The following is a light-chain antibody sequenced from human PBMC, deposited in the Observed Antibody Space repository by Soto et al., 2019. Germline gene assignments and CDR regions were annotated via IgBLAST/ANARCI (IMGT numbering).Light chain of an antibody. CDR3: SSCTSSNTYV. CDR2: EVS. J-gene: IGLJ1*01. CDR1: SSDVGGYNF. V-gene: IGLV2-14*01. Sequence: QSALTQPASVSGSPGQSITISCTGTSSDVGGYNFVSWYQHHPGKAPKLMIYEVSYRPSGVSNRFSGSKSGNTASLTISGLQAEDESDYYCSSCTSSNTYVFGTGTKVTVL.